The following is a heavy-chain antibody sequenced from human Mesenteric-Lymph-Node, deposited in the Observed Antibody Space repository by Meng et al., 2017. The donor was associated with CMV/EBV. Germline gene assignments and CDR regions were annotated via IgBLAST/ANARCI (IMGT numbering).Heavy chain of an antibody. V-gene: IGHV4-31*02. Sequence: SCTVSGGSLSRGDFYWSWIRQHPGKGLEWIVYIYYSERTNYNPSLKSRVTISADTSKNQFSLNLTSVTAADTAVYYCATIDSYYYYYGMDVWGQGTTVTVSS. CDR3: ATIDSYYYYYGMDV. D-gene: IGHD3-9*01. J-gene: IGHJ6*02. CDR2: IYYSERT. CDR1: GGSLSRGDFY.